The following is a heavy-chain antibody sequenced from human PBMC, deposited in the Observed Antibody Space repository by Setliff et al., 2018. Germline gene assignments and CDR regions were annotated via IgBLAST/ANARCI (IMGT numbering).Heavy chain of an antibody. Sequence: SVKVSCKASGDSFSNYAISWVRQAPGQGLEWMGGLIPMFSTPGYAQKFQDRVTITTDESTSTAYMELNSLTSVSAADTAVYYCARRDSTGYYGYSFDFWGQGTLVTVSS. CDR1: GDSFSNYA. V-gene: IGHV1-69*05. J-gene: IGHJ4*02. D-gene: IGHD3-22*01. CDR2: LIPMFSTP. CDR3: ARRDSTGYYGYSFDF.